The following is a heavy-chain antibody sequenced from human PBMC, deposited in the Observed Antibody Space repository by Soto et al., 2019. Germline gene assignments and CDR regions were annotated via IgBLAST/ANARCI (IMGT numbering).Heavy chain of an antibody. D-gene: IGHD6-6*01. Sequence: QVQLVESGGGVVQPGTSLRLSCAASGFTFSTYAMHWVRQAPGKGLEWVALISNGGNNKYSADSVKGRFSISRDNYKHTLYLKMKSMRVEDRAVYYCARDRDSSYASDYWGDGAIVTVSS. J-gene: IGHJ4*01. CDR2: ISNGGNNK. CDR1: GFTFSTYA. CDR3: ARDRDSSYASDY. V-gene: IGHV3-30-3*01.